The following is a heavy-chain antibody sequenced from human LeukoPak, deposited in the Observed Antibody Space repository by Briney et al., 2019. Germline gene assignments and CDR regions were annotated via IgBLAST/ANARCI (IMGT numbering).Heavy chain of an antibody. CDR2: IYYRGAT. V-gene: IGHV4-59*11. Sequence: PSETLSLTCTVSGGSISSHYWAWIRQPPGKGLEWIGYIYYRGATNYKPSLKSRVTISVDTSKNHFSLKMTSVTAADTAVYYCARSAGGYLLEYWGQGTLVTVSS. CDR3: ARSAGGYLLEY. D-gene: IGHD1-26*01. CDR1: GGSISSHY. J-gene: IGHJ4*02.